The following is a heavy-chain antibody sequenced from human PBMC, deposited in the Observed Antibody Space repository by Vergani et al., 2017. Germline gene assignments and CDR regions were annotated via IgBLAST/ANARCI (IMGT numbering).Heavy chain of an antibody. J-gene: IGHJ3*02. CDR2: IHTNGVI. CDR3: ARGNPYVYFYI. D-gene: IGHD2-8*01. Sequence: QVQLQESGPGLVKPSQILSLTCTVSGGSFNSGSYYWSWLRQPAGKRLEWIERIHTNGVIHYNPSLNSRATISVDTSRNQNSLKLTAVPATDTAIYFCARGNPYVYFYIWVQGRMIAVSS. CDR1: GGSFNSGSYY. V-gene: IGHV4-61*02.